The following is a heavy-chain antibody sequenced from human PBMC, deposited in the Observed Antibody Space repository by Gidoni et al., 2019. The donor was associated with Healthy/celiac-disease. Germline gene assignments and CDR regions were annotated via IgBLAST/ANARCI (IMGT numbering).Heavy chain of an antibody. D-gene: IGHD3-22*01. CDR1: GFTFSSYE. Sequence: EVQLVESGGGLVQPGGSLRLSCAASGFTFSSYEMNWVRLAPGKGLEWVSYISSSGSTIYYADSVKGRFTISRDNAKNSLYLQMNSLRAEDTAVYYCARVSDYYDSSGYWGAFDYWGQGTLVTVSS. V-gene: IGHV3-48*03. CDR3: ARVSDYYDSSGYWGAFDY. CDR2: ISSSGSTI. J-gene: IGHJ4*02.